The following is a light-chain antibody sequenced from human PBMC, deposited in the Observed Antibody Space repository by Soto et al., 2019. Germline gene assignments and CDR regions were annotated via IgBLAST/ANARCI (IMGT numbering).Light chain of an antibody. V-gene: IGLV2-11*01. J-gene: IGLJ1*01. Sequence: QSALTQPRSVSGSPGQSVTISCTGTSSDVGGYHYVSWYQQHPGKAPKPMIYDVSKRPSGVPDRFSGSKSGNTASLTISGLQAEDEADYYCCSYAGSYKGYVFGTGTKVTVL. CDR3: CSYAGSYKGYV. CDR2: DVS. CDR1: SSDVGGYHY.